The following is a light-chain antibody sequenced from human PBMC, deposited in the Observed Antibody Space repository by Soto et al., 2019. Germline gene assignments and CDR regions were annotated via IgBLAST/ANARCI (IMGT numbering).Light chain of an antibody. Sequence: QSVLTQPASVSGSPGQSITISCTGSSSDVGGYNYVSWYQQHPAKAPKLLIYDVSYRPSGVSDRFSGSKSGNTASLTISGLQADDEADYYCSSYTSSTTPVVFGGGTKVTVL. V-gene: IGLV2-14*01. CDR3: SSYTSSTTPVV. CDR1: SSDVGGYNY. J-gene: IGLJ3*02. CDR2: DVS.